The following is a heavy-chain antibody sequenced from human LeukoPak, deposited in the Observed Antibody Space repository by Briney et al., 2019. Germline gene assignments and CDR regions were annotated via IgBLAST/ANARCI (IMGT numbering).Heavy chain of an antibody. CDR1: RFTFSSSW. Sequence: GGSLRLSCAASRFTFSSSWMSWVRQAPGKGLECVANIKQDGSEKNYVDSVKGRFTISRDNAKNSLYLQMNSLRAEDTAVYYCANFLGCSSTSCYPRFDYFDYWGQGTLVTVSS. V-gene: IGHV3-7*03. CDR3: ANFLGCSSTSCYPRFDYFDY. CDR2: IKQDGSEK. J-gene: IGHJ4*02. D-gene: IGHD2-2*01.